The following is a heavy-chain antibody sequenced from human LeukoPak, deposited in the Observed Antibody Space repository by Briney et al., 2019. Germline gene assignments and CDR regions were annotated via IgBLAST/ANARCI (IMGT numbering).Heavy chain of an antibody. CDR1: GGSVSDNGFF. J-gene: IGHJ4*02. D-gene: IGHD1-1*01. Sequence: SETLSLTCTVSGGSVSDNGFFWGWIRQPPGKGRGWIGSVSYTGSTHYDPSLKSQVTMSIDTSKNQFSLNLTPVTAADTAVYYCARRGTYWNALGCWGQGALVTVSS. V-gene: IGHV4-39*01. CDR3: ARRGTYWNALGC. CDR2: VSYTGST.